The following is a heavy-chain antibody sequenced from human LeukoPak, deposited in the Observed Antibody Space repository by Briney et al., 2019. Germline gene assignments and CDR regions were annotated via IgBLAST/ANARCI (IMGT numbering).Heavy chain of an antibody. V-gene: IGHV1-2*02. D-gene: IGHD1-26*01. J-gene: IGHJ4*02. CDR1: GYTLTGYY. Sequence: ASVKVSCKASGYTLTGYYMHWVRQAPGQGLEWMGWINPNSGGTNYAQKFQGRVTMTRDTSISTAYMELSRLRSDDTAVYYCARAPWYSGSYYMDYWGQGTLVTVSS. CDR2: INPNSGGT. CDR3: ARAPWYSGSYYMDY.